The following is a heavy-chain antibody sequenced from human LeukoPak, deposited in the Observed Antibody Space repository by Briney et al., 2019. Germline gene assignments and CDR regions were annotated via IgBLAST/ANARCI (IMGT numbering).Heavy chain of an antibody. D-gene: IGHD1-7*01. J-gene: IGHJ4*02. V-gene: IGHV3-9*01. CDR3: VLELALGY. CDR2: ISWNSGSI. Sequence: GRSLRLSCAASGFTLDDYAMHWVRQAPGKGLEWVSGISWNSGSIGYADSVKGRFTISRDNAKNSLYLQMNSLRAEDTALYYCVLELALGYWGQGTLVTVSS. CDR1: GFTLDDYA.